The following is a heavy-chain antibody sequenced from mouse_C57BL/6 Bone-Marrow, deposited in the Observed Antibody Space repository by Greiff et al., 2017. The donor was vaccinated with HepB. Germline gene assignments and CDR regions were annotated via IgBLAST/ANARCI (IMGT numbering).Heavy chain of an antibody. CDR3: ARQAQVAMDY. CDR2: ISSGGSYT. V-gene: IGHV5-6*01. D-gene: IGHD3-2*02. Sequence: EVNVVESGGDLVKPGGSLKLSCAASGFTFSSYGMSWVRQTPDKRLEWVATISSGGSYTYYPDSVKGRFTISRDNAKNTLYLQMSSLKSEDTAMYYCARQAQVAMDYWGQGTSVTVSS. J-gene: IGHJ4*01. CDR1: GFTFSSYG.